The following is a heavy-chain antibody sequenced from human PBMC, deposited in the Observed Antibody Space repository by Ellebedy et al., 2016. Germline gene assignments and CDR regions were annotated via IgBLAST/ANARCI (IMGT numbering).Heavy chain of an antibody. J-gene: IGHJ3*02. CDR2: INYSGNA. V-gene: IGHV4-39*01. CDR3: ARQSITTIQGWAFDI. D-gene: IGHD3-10*01. CDR1: GGSVSSSIDY. Sequence: SETLSLTCTVSGGSVSSSIDYWAWIRQPPGKGLEWIGSINYSGNAYYNPSLKSRVTLSVDTSKNQFSLKLRSVTAADTTVYYCARQSITTIQGWAFDIWGQGTMVTVSS.